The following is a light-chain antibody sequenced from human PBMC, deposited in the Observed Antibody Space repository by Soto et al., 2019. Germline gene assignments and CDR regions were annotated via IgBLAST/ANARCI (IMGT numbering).Light chain of an antibody. CDR3: QQYGSSGT. CDR2: GAS. CDR1: QSVSSN. V-gene: IGKV3-15*01. J-gene: IGKJ1*01. Sequence: EIVMTQSPATLSVSPWERATLSCRASQSVSSNLAWYQQKPGQAPRLLIYGASTRATGIPARFSGSGSGTEFPLTISSLQSEDFAVYYCQQYGSSGTFGQGTKVDIK.